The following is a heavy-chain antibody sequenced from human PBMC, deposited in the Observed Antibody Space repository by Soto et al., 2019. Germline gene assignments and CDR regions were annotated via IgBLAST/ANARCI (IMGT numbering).Heavy chain of an antibody. CDR2: ITGSGAGT. CDR3: ATGAACGRSHRADY. CDR1: GFTFSNYA. Sequence: EVQLLESGGDLVQPGGSLRLSCAASGFTFSNYAMSWVRQAPGKGLEWVSSITGSGAGTYYADSAKGRFTISRDNSKSPLFLQMNSLRADDTAVYYCATGAACGRSHRADYWGQGTLVTVSS. V-gene: IGHV3-23*01. D-gene: IGHD2-15*01. J-gene: IGHJ4*02.